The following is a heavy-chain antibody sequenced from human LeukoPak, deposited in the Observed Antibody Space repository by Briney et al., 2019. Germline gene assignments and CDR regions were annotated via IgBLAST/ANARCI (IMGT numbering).Heavy chain of an antibody. CDR3: ARAREPHYYDILTGYSLYYFDY. V-gene: IGHV1-18*01. CDR1: GYTFTSYG. D-gene: IGHD3-9*01. CDR2: ISAYNGNT. Sequence: GASVKASCKASGYTFTSYGISWVRQAPGQGLEWMGWISAYNGNTNYAQKLQGRVTMTTDTSTSTAYMELRSLRSDDTAVYYCARAREPHYYDILTGYSLYYFDYWGQGTLVTVSS. J-gene: IGHJ4*02.